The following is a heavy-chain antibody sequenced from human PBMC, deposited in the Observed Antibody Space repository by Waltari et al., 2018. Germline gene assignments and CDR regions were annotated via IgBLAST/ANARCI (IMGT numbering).Heavy chain of an antibody. J-gene: IGHJ6*03. CDR1: GGSISSYY. V-gene: IGHV4-4*07. Sequence: QVQLQESGPGLVKPSETLSLTCTVSGGSISSYYWSWIRQPAGKGLEWIGRIYTSGSTNYNPSLKSRVTMSVDTSKNQFSLKLSSVTAADTAVYYCARSPGLRITIFGVVNYYYYMDVWGKGTTVTISS. D-gene: IGHD3-3*01. CDR3: ARSPGLRITIFGVVNYYYYMDV. CDR2: IYTSGST.